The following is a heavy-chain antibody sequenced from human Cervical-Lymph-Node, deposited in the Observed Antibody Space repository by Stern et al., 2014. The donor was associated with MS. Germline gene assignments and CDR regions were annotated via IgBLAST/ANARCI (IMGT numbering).Heavy chain of an antibody. J-gene: IGHJ5*02. CDR3: ARSHRTIS. CDR1: GFTFTSYA. Sequence: EVQLVESGGDLVQPGGSLRLSCAASGFTFTSYAMTRVRQAPGKELEWVSEISARGATTPYADSEKGRFPLSRDNSKNTLYLQMHSLRAEDTAVYYCARSHRTISWGQGTLVSVSS. CDR2: ISARGATT. D-gene: IGHD1/OR15-1a*01. V-gene: IGHV3-23*04.